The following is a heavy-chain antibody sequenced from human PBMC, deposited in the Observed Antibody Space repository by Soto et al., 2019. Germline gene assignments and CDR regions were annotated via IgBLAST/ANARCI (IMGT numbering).Heavy chain of an antibody. D-gene: IGHD4-4*01. CDR3: ARDYSNYEGP. J-gene: IGHJ5*02. Sequence: QVQLVQSGAEVQKPGSSVKVSCKASGGTFSSYTISWVRQAPGQGLEWMGRIIPILGIANYAQKFQSRVTITADKSTSTAYMELSSLRAEDTAVYYCARDYSNYEGPWGQGTLVTVSS. CDR1: GGTFSSYT. CDR2: IIPILGIA. V-gene: IGHV1-69*02.